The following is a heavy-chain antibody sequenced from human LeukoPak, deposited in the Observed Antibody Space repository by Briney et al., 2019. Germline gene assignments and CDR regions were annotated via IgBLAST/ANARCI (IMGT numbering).Heavy chain of an antibody. CDR1: GGSISSRSYY. CDR2: LFDSGNT. J-gene: IGHJ4*02. V-gene: IGHV4-39*02. Sequence: SETLSLTCIVSGGSISSRSYYWAWIRQPPGKGLEWIGNLFDSGNTHYNPSLRSRLTMSVDTSKNQFSLKLRSVTAADTAVYYCAREASSSWFDYWGQGTLVSVSS. CDR3: AREASSSWFDY. D-gene: IGHD6-13*01.